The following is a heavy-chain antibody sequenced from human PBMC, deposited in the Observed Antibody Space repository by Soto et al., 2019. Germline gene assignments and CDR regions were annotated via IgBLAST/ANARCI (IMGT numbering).Heavy chain of an antibody. CDR2: IIPILGIS. Sequence: QVQLVQSGAEVKKPGSSVKVSCKASGGTFSSYTISWVRQAPGQGLEWMGRIIPILGISNYAQKFQGRVTITAVKSTSTAYMELSSLRSEDTAVYYCARGTIVVVAATPFWFDPWGKGTLVTVSS. V-gene: IGHV1-69*02. J-gene: IGHJ5*02. CDR3: ARGTIVVVAATPFWFDP. CDR1: GGTFSSYT. D-gene: IGHD2-15*01.